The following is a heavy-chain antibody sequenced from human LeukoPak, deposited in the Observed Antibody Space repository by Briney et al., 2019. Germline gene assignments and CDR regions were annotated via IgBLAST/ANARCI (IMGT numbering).Heavy chain of an antibody. CDR3: AKKSRDGYNPFDY. D-gene: IGHD5-24*01. V-gene: IGHV3-23*01. CDR1: GFTLSRYA. J-gene: IGHJ4*02. CDR2: ISSSGESP. Sequence: GSLRLSCAASGFTLSRYAMSWVRQAPGKGLEWVCGISSSGESPYYADSVKGRFTISRDNSKNTLYLEINSLRAEDTAVYYCAKKSRDGYNPFDYLGQGTLVTVSS.